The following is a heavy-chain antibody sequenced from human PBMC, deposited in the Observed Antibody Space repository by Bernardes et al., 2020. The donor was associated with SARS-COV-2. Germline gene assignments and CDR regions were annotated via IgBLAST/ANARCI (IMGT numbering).Heavy chain of an antibody. J-gene: IGHJ6*02. V-gene: IGHV3-11*01. CDR1: GFTFSDYY. CDR3: ARFEYCTNGVCYTLGNYYYYGMDV. D-gene: IGHD2-8*01. Sequence: GGSLRLSCAASGFTFSDYYMSWIRQAPGKGLEWVSYISSSGSTIYYADSVKGRFTISRDNAKNSLYLQMNSLRAEDTAVYYCARFEYCTNGVCYTLGNYYYYGMDVWGQGTTVTVSS. CDR2: ISSSGSTI.